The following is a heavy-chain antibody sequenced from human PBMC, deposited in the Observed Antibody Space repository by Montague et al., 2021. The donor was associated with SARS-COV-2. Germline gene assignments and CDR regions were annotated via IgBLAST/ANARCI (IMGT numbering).Heavy chain of an antibody. V-gene: IGHV4-61*08. CDR2: IYNTGRT. D-gene: IGHD2-2*01. CDR1: GGSTTTVEYY. Sequence: SETLSLTCTVSGGSTTTVEYYWTWIRQSPGKGLEWIANIYNTGRTNYTPSLTARATISMDTSTNQFSLTVDSVSAADTAVYYCATEMPAYDVFDIWGQGTMVTVSS. CDR3: ATEMPAYDVFDI. J-gene: IGHJ3*02.